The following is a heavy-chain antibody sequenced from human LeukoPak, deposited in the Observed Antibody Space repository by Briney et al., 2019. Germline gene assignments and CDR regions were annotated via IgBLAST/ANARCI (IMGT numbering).Heavy chain of an antibody. CDR3: ARRGVLWFGELFYYGMDV. V-gene: IGHV3-74*01. Sequence: GGSLRLSYAASGFTFSSYWMHWVRQAPGKGLVWVSRINTDGSSTSYADSVKGRFTISRDNAKNSLYLQMNSLRAEDTAVYYCARRGVLWFGELFYYGMDVWGQGTTVTVSS. CDR1: GFTFSSYW. J-gene: IGHJ6*02. CDR2: INTDGSST. D-gene: IGHD3-10*01.